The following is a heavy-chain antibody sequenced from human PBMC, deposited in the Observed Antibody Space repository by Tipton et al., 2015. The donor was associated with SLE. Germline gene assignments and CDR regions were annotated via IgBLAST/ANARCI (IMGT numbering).Heavy chain of an antibody. J-gene: IGHJ4*02. CDR1: GFAVNSNY. Sequence: GSLRLSCAASGFAVNSNYMTWVRQAPGKGLEWVSDFYAGGSIYYADSVKGRFTISKDSSNNVLYLQMNSLKPEDTAVYYCARGGVATIRADYWGQGTLVTVSS. CDR2: FYAGGSI. V-gene: IGHV3-66*02. D-gene: IGHD5-12*01. CDR3: ARGGVATIRADY.